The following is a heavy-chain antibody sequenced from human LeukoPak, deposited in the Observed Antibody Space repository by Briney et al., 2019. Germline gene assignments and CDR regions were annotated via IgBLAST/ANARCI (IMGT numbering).Heavy chain of an antibody. D-gene: IGHD2-2*01. CDR1: GGSISSHY. CDR3: ARGQYHLLYWYFDL. J-gene: IGHJ2*01. V-gene: IGHV4-59*11. Sequence: SETLSLACTVSGGSISSHYWSWIRQPPGKGLEWIGYIYYSGSTNYNPSLKSRVTISVDTSKNQFSLKLSSVTAADTAVYYCARGQYHLLYWYFDLWGRGTLVTVSS. CDR2: IYYSGST.